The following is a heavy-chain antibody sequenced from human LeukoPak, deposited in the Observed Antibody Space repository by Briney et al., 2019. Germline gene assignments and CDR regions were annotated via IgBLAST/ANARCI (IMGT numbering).Heavy chain of an antibody. CDR2: INPTSGYT. CDR3: ARSAFGAPTPSAV. D-gene: IGHD4/OR15-4a*01. V-gene: IGHV3-11*03. Sequence: KPRGSLIDSRAASGFSFSDFYVSWIRQAPGKGLEWLSYINPTSGYTPYADSVGGRFTISRDNAKNSLYLQMSSLRAEDTAVYYCARSAFGAPTPSAVSGQGTTVTVSS. J-gene: IGHJ6*02. CDR1: GFSFSDFY.